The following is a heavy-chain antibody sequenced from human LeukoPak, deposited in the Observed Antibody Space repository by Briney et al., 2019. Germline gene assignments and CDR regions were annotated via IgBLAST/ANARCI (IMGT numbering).Heavy chain of an antibody. CDR2: IIPILGTA. Sequence: ASVKVSCKPSRGTFSSYAISWVRQAPGQGLEWMGGIIPILGTANYAQKFQGRVTITADKSTSTAYMELSGWRSEEPAVYYCASTVAAAMAPDIWGQGTLVTVSS. V-gene: IGHV1-69*10. CDR3: ASTVAAAMAPDI. J-gene: IGHJ4*02. CDR1: RGTFSSYA. D-gene: IGHD5-18*01.